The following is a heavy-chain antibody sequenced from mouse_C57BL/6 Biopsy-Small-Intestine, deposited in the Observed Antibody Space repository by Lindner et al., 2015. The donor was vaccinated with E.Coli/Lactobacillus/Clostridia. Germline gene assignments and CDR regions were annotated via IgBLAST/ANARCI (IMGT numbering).Heavy chain of an antibody. D-gene: IGHD3-1*01. CDR3: ARWGYEGWIAY. Sequence: VQLQESGPELVKPGASVRMSCKASGYTFTDYIMNWVKQKPGQGLEWIGYINPYNDGTKYNEKFKGKATLTSGKSSSTAYMELSSLTSEDSAVYYCARWGYEGWIAYWGQGTLLTVSA. CDR2: INPYNDGT. CDR1: GYTFTDYI. V-gene: IGHV1-14*01. J-gene: IGHJ3*01.